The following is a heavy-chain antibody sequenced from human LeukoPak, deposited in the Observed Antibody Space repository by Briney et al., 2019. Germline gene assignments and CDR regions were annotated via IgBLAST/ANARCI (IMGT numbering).Heavy chain of an antibody. CDR3: ARDRYSHFDC. CDR1: GFTFSSHW. V-gene: IGHV3-74*01. D-gene: IGHD2-15*01. CDR2: INTEGSST. Sequence: TGGSLRLSCAASGFTFSSHWMHWVRQAPGKGLVWVTGINTEGSSTNYAESVKGRFTISRDNAKNTLYLQMNSLRAEDTAVYYCARDRYSHFDCWGQGTLVTVSS. J-gene: IGHJ4*02.